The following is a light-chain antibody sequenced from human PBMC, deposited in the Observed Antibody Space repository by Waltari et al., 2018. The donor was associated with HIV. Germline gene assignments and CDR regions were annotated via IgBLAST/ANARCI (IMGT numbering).Light chain of an antibody. Sequence: QSALTQPASASGSPGQSITISCTGTSSDIGGYNYVSWFQQHPGKAPKLMIFDVDHRPSGISRRFSGSKSGTSASLAIAGLQAEDEADYYCQSYDTSLSGVVFGGGTKLTVL. CDR1: SSDIGGYNY. CDR3: QSYDTSLSGVV. CDR2: DVD. V-gene: IGLV2-14*03. J-gene: IGLJ2*01.